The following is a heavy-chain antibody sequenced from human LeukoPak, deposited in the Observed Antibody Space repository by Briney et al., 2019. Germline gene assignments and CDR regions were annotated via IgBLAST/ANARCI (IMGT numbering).Heavy chain of an antibody. Sequence: ETLSLTCAVYGGSLSGSYWNWIRQPPGKGLEWVSLIYSGGSTYYADSVKGRFTISRDNSKNTLYLQMNSLRAEDTAVYYCARADSMVRGVIDYDYYYGMDVWGQGTTVTVSS. J-gene: IGHJ6*02. V-gene: IGHV3-53*01. CDR3: ARADSMVRGVIDYDYYYGMDV. D-gene: IGHD3-10*01. CDR2: IYSGGST. CDR1: GGSLSGSY.